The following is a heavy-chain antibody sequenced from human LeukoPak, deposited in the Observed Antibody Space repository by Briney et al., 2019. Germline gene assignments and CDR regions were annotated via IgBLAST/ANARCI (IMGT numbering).Heavy chain of an antibody. Sequence: ASVKVSCKASGYTFTSYYMHWVRQAPGQGLEWMGIINPSGGSTSYAQKFQGRVTMTRDMSTSTVYMELSSLRSGDTAVYYCARGRDLISGEYYFDYWGQGTLVTVSS. J-gene: IGHJ4*02. D-gene: IGHD3-16*01. CDR2: INPSGGST. V-gene: IGHV1-46*01. CDR1: GYTFTSYY. CDR3: ARGRDLISGEYYFDY.